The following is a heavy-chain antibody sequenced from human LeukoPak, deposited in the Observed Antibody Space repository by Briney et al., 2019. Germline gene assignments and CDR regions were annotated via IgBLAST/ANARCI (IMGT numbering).Heavy chain of an antibody. D-gene: IGHD1-26*01. Sequence: PGGSLRLSCTASGFTFSDYWMTWVRLAPGKGLEWVANIKQDGSEKYYVDSVKGRFTISRDNAKNSLYLQMNSLRAEDTAVYYCARPLLSLDYWGQGTLVTVSS. CDR2: IKQDGSEK. V-gene: IGHV3-7*03. J-gene: IGHJ4*02. CDR1: GFTFSDYW. CDR3: ARPLLSLDY.